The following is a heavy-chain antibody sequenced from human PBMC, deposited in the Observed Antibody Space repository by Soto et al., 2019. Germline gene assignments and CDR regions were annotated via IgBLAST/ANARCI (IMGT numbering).Heavy chain of an antibody. D-gene: IGHD7-27*01. CDR3: ARDLGKLTTPAQ. V-gene: IGHV4-31*03. J-gene: IGHJ1*01. CDR2: IFHTGNT. CDR1: GGSIRSGGYN. Sequence: KPSETLSLTCTVSGGSIRSGGYNWSWIRQLPGKGLEWIGYIFHTGNTYYNPSLKSRVTISVDTSQNQFSLRLSSVTAADTALYYCARDLGKLTTPAQWGQGVLVTVSS.